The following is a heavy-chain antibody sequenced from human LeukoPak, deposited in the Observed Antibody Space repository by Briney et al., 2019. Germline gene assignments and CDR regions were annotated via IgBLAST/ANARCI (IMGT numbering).Heavy chain of an antibody. CDR3: AREYGVAAAFGAFDI. CDR2: IDAGNGNT. CDR1: GYTFTSYA. J-gene: IGHJ3*02. D-gene: IGHD6-13*01. V-gene: IGHV1-3*03. Sequence: ASVKVSCKASGYTFTSYAMHWVRQAPGQRLEWMGWIDAGNGNTKYSQEFQGRVTITRDTSASTAYMELSSLRSEDMAVYYCAREYGVAAAFGAFDIWGQGTMVTVSS.